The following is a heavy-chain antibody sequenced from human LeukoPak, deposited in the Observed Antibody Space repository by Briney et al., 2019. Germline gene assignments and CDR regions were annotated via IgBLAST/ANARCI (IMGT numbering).Heavy chain of an antibody. CDR3: AKVPHSWDDYIWGTYYFDY. Sequence: GGSLRLSCAASGFTFSSYGMHWVRQAPGKGLEWVAFIRYDGSNKYYADSVKGRFTISRDNSKNILYLQMNSLRAEDTAVYYCAKVPHSWDDYIWGTYYFDYWGQGTLVTVSS. CDR2: IRYDGSNK. CDR1: GFTFSSYG. J-gene: IGHJ4*02. V-gene: IGHV3-30*02. D-gene: IGHD3-16*01.